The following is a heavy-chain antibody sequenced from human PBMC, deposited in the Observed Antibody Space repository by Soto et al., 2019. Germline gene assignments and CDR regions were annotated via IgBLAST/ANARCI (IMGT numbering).Heavy chain of an antibody. J-gene: IGHJ4*03. D-gene: IGHD6-13*01. Sequence: GESLKISCKASGYDFTNYWIAWVRQTPGRGLEWMGMIYPGDSDIRYNPSFRGRVTISADKSITRAFVQWGSLKASDSAIYYCARFRAPRRQLISMSFHLWGLGTLVTVAS. CDR3: ARFRAPRRQLISMSFHL. CDR1: GYDFTNYW. V-gene: IGHV5-51*01. CDR2: IYPGDSDI.